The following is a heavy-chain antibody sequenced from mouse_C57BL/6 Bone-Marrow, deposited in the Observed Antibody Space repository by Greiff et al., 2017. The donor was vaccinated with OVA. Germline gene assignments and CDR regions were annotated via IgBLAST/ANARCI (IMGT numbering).Heavy chain of an antibody. CDR2: IHPNSGST. V-gene: IGHV1-64*01. D-gene: IGHD2-3*01. CDR1: GYTFTSYW. J-gene: IGHJ3*01. CDR3: AREGGGYSWFAY. Sequence: QVQLQQPGAELVKPGASVKLSCKASGYTFTSYWMHWVKQRPGQGLVWIGMIHPNSGSTNYNEKFKSKATLTVDKSSSTAYMQRSSLTSEDTAGYYCAREGGGYSWFAYWGQGTLVTVSA.